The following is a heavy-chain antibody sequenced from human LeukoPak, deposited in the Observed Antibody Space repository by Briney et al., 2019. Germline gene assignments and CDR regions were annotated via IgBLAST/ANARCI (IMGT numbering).Heavy chain of an antibody. D-gene: IGHD5-24*01. J-gene: IGHJ4*02. CDR3: AKDLAEMATIIDY. V-gene: IGHV3-23*01. Sequence: GGSLRLSCAASGFTFSTYGMSWVRRAPGKGLEWVSALSDSGGTTHYADSVKGRFTISRDNSKNTLYLQMNSLRAEDTAVYYCAKDLAEMATIIDYWGQGTLVTVSS. CDR1: GFTFSTYG. CDR2: LSDSGGTT.